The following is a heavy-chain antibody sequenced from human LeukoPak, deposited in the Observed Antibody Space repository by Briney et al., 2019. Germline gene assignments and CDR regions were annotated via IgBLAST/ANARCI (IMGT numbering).Heavy chain of an antibody. CDR1: GYTLTELS. Sequence: ASVKVSCKVSGYTLTELSMHWVRQAPGKGLEWMGGFDPEDGETIYALKFQGRVTMTEDTSTDTAYMELSSLRSEDTAVYYCATAVVPAARKDYWGQGTLVTVSS. CDR2: FDPEDGET. CDR3: ATAVVPAARKDY. V-gene: IGHV1-24*01. J-gene: IGHJ4*02. D-gene: IGHD2-2*01.